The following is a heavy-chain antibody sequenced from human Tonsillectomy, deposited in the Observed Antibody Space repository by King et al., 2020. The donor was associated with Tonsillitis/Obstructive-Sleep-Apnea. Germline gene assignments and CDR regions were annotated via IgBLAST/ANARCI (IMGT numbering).Heavy chain of an antibody. CDR2: IKQDGSEK. CDR3: ARDKAGGWYFDL. V-gene: IGHV3-7*03. J-gene: IGHJ2*01. Sequence: VQLVESGGGLVQPGGSLRLSCAASGFTFSNYWVYWVRQAPGKGLEWVANIKQDGSEKYYVDSVKGRFTISRDNAKNSLYLQMNSLSAEDTAVYYCARDKAGGWYFDLWGRGTLVTVSS. CDR1: GFTFSNYW. D-gene: IGHD3-10*01.